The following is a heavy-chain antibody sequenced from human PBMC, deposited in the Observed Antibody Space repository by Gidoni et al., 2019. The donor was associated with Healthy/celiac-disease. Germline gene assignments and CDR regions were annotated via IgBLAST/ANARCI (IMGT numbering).Heavy chain of an antibody. J-gene: IGHJ3*02. V-gene: IGHV3-9*01. Sequence: EVQLVESGGGLVQPGRSLRLSCAASGFPFDDYAMHWVRQAPGKGLEWVSGISWNSGSIGYADSVKGRFTSSRDNAKNSLYLQMNSLRAEDTALYYCAKVGEMATIGACDIWGQGTMVTVSS. CDR1: GFPFDDYA. CDR2: ISWNSGSI. D-gene: IGHD5-12*01. CDR3: AKVGEMATIGACDI.